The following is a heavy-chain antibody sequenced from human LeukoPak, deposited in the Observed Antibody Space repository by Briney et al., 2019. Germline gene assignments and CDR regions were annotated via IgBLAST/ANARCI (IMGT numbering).Heavy chain of an antibody. J-gene: IGHJ4*02. CDR3: ARGPRYSFY. D-gene: IGHD6-13*01. CDR2: IRYDGSNK. CDR1: GFTFSSYD. V-gene: IGHV3-30*02. Sequence: PGGSLRLSCAASGFTFSSYDMHWDRQAPGKGLEWVAFIRYDGSNKYYADSVKGRFTISRDNAKNSLYLQMNTLRDEDTAVYYCARGPRYSFYWGQGTLVSVSS.